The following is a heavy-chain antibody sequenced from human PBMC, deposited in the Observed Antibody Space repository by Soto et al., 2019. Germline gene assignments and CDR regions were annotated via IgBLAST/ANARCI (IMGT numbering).Heavy chain of an antibody. D-gene: IGHD6-19*01. J-gene: IGHJ4*02. V-gene: IGHV4-59*01. CDR1: GGSISSYY. CDR2: IYYSGST. CDR3: ARASSGWTAPDY. Sequence: SETLSLTCTVSGGSISSYYWSWIRQPPGKGLEWIGYIYYSGSTNYNPSLKSRVTISVDTSKNQFSLKLSSVTAADTAVYYCARASSGWTAPDYWGQGTLVTVSS.